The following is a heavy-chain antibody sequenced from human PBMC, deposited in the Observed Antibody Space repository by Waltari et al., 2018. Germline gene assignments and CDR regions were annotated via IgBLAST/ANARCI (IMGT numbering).Heavy chain of an antibody. CDR3: AGDRAIGLFFDY. Sequence: QVQLQESGQGLVKPSGTLSLTCAVSGDSIRVNYWWSWVRQSPEKGLEWIEQVHHSGKTNYNPSLQSRVPIPVDKPKNQFSLNLNSVPGADTAVYYCAGDRAIGLFFDYWGRGTLVTVSS. V-gene: IGHV4-4*02. CDR2: VHHSGKT. J-gene: IGHJ4*02. CDR1: GDSIRVNYW. D-gene: IGHD2-2*01.